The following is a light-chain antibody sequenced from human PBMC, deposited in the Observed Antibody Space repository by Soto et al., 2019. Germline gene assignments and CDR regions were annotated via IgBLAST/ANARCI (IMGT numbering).Light chain of an antibody. CDR1: SSNIGAGYD. CDR2: GNS. CDR3: HSSHSTLSGVVV. J-gene: IGLJ2*01. V-gene: IGLV1-40*01. Sequence: QSVLTQPPSVSGAPGQRVTISCTGSSSNIGAGYDVHWYQQLPGTAPKLLIYGNSNRPSGVPDRFSGSKSGTSASLAITGLHADDYAHYYYHSSHSTLSGVVVFGRGTTLTVL.